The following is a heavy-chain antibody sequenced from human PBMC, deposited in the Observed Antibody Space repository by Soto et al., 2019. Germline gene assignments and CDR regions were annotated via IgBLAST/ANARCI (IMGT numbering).Heavy chain of an antibody. CDR3: TCRRSGTTGVHFDY. CDR1: GFAFSGSA. Sequence: EVQLVESGGGLVQPGGSLKLSCAASGFAFSGSAMHWVRLASGKGLEWVGRIRNKPNSYATAYAASMKGMFTISRDDSKNTAYLPINSLKAEDTPVYFCTCRRSGTTGVHFDYWGQGTLVTVSS. CDR2: IRNKPNSYAT. V-gene: IGHV3-73*01. D-gene: IGHD1-1*01. J-gene: IGHJ4*02.